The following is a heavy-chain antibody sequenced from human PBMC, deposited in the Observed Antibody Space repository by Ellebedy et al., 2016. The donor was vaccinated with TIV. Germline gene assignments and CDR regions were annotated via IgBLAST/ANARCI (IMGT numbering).Heavy chain of an antibody. CDR2: IKQDGSEK. D-gene: IGHD3-22*01. CDR3: AREDYYDSSGYYYYGMDV. J-gene: IGHJ6*02. CDR1: GFTFSSYW. Sequence: GESLKISXAASGFTFSSYWMSWVRQAPGQGLEWVANIKQDGSEKYYVDSVKGRFTISRDNAKNSLYLQMNSLRAEDTAVYYCAREDYYDSSGYYYYGMDVWGQGTTVTVSS. V-gene: IGHV3-7*01.